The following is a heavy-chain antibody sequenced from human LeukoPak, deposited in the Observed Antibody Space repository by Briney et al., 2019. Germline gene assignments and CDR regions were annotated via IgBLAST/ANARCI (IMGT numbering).Heavy chain of an antibody. J-gene: IGHJ4*02. Sequence: ASVKVSCKASGYTFTSHYMHWVRQAPGQGLEWMGWINPNSGGTNYAQKFQGRVTMTRDTSLTTAYLELTRLRSGDTAVYYCARGGGISMVRKSVFEFDCWGQGTQVTVSS. CDR1: GYTFTSHY. D-gene: IGHD3-10*01. V-gene: IGHV1-2*02. CDR3: ARGGGISMVRKSVFEFDC. CDR2: INPNSGGT.